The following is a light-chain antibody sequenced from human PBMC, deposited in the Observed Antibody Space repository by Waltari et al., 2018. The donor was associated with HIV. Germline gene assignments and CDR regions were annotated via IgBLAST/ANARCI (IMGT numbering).Light chain of an antibody. CDR2: EVS. J-gene: IGLJ3*02. CDR1: RSDVGSYNL. Sequence: QSALPQPASVSGSPGQSITISCTGTRSDVGSYNLVSWYQQHPGKDPKIMIYEVSRRPAGVSNRFSGSKSGNTASLTISGLQAEDEADYYCCSYAGSSTLVFGGGTKLTVL. CDR3: CSYAGSSTLV. V-gene: IGLV2-23*02.